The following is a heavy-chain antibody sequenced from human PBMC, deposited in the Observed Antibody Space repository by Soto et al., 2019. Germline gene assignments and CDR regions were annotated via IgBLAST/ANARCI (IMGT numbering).Heavy chain of an antibody. Sequence: GGSLRLSCAASGFTFSGYWMSWVRQGPGKGLEWVANIKQDGSQKNYVDSVKGRVTISRDNAKNSLYLQMNSLRAEDTAVYYCARHDYYDSSGSSYYGMDVWGQGTTVTVSS. V-gene: IGHV3-7*04. J-gene: IGHJ6*02. CDR2: IKQDGSQK. CDR1: GFTFSGYW. CDR3: ARHDYYDSSGSSYYGMDV. D-gene: IGHD3-22*01.